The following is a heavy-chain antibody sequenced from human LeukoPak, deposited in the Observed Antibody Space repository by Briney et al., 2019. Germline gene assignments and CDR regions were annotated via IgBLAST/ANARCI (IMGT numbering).Heavy chain of an antibody. CDR1: GFTFSDYY. D-gene: IGHD6-13*01. Sequence: PGVTLKLSCAASGFTFSDYYMSWIRQAPGKGLEWVSYISSSGSTISYADSVKGRFTISRDNAHNSLFLQMNSLRAEDTAVYYCARGYGSSWGAFDIWGQGAMVSVSS. CDR3: ARGYGSSWGAFDI. V-gene: IGHV3-11*04. CDR2: ISSSGSTI. J-gene: IGHJ3*02.